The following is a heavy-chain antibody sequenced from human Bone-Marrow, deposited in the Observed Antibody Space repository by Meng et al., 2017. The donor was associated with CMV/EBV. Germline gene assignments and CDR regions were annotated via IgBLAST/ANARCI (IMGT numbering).Heavy chain of an antibody. D-gene: IGHD1-14*01. V-gene: IGHV3-30*02. CDR3: FPEPPRLDD. J-gene: IGHJ4*02. CDR2: IRYDGSNK. Sequence: GESLKISCAASGFTFSSYGMHWVRQAPGKGLEWVAFIRYDGSNKYYADSVKGRFTISRDNSKNTLYLQMNSLRAEDTAVYYCFPEPPRLDDWGQGTLVTVSS. CDR1: GFTFSSYG.